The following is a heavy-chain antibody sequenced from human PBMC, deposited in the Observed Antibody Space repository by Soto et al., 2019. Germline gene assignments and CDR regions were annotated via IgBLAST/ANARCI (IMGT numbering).Heavy chain of an antibody. CDR1: GGSISSGDYY. CDR3: ARTYYYDSSGYYRPAEYFQH. J-gene: IGHJ1*01. Sequence: PSETLSLTCTVSGGSISSGDYYWSWLRQPPGKGLEWIGYIYYSGSTYYNPSLKSRVTISVDTSKNQFSLKLSSVTAADTAVYYCARTYYYDSSGYYRPAEYFQHWGQGTLVTVSS. V-gene: IGHV4-30-4*01. CDR2: IYYSGST. D-gene: IGHD3-22*01.